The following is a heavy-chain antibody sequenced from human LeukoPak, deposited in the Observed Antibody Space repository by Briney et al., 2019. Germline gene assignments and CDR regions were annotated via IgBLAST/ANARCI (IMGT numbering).Heavy chain of an antibody. J-gene: IGHJ4*02. Sequence: GASVKVSCKASGYTFTSYYMHWVRQAPGQGLEWMGIINPSGGSTSYAQKFQGRVTMTRDTSTSTAYMELSSLRSEDTAVYYCARDPSGGTSYDYWGQGTLVTVSS. CDR3: ARDPSGGTSYDY. CDR1: GYTFTSYY. V-gene: IGHV1-46*01. CDR2: INPSGGST. D-gene: IGHD2-15*01.